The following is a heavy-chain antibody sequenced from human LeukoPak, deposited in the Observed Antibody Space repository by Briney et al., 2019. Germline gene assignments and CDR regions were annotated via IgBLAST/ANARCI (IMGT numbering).Heavy chain of an antibody. CDR2: INHSGST. Sequence: SETLSLTCAVYGRSLSHYYWSWIRQPPGKGLGWIGEINHSGSTNYNPSLKSRVTISVDMSKNQFSLELTSVTAADTAVYYCARGPASGSNFAWFDPWGQGTLVTVSS. CDR3: ARGPASGSNFAWFDP. V-gene: IGHV4-34*01. CDR1: GRSLSHYY. D-gene: IGHD3-10*01. J-gene: IGHJ5*02.